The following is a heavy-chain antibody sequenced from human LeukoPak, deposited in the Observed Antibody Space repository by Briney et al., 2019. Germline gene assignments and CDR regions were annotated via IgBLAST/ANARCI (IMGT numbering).Heavy chain of an antibody. V-gene: IGHV4-30-4*01. CDR1: GGSISSGDYY. CDR2: IYYSGST. CDR3: ARYLGYCSGGSCYSAEYFQH. J-gene: IGHJ1*01. D-gene: IGHD2-15*01. Sequence: PSETLSLTCTVSGGSISSGDYYWSWIRQPPGKGLEWIGYIYYSGSTYYNPSLKSRVTISVDTSKNQFSLKLSSVTAADTAVYYCARYLGYCSGGSCYSAEYFQHWGQGTLVTVSS.